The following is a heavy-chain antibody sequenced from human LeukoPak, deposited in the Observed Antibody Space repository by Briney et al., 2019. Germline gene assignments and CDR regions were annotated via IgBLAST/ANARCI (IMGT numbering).Heavy chain of an antibody. CDR3: ARPRYGSGSYWFDP. CDR2: ISSSNSYI. V-gene: IGHV3-21*01. D-gene: IGHD3-10*01. CDR1: GFTFSTYS. J-gene: IGHJ5*02. Sequence: PGGSLRLSCVVSGFTFSTYSMTWVRQAPRKGLEWVSSISSSNSYIYYADSVKGRFTISRDNAKNSLYLQMNSLRAEDTAVYYCARPRYGSGSYWFDPWGQGTLVTVSS.